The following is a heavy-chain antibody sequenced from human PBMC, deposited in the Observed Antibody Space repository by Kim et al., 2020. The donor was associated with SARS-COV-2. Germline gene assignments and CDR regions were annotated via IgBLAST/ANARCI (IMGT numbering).Heavy chain of an antibody. Sequence: GGSLRLSCAASGFTFSNYGMHWVRQAPGKGLDWVAVITYDGSNKYYADSVKGRFTISRDNSKNTLYLQMNSLRAEDTAVYYCAKDKGRKYDGSGYYPALHDWAQEALVTVSS. CDR3: AKDKGRKYDGSGYYPALHD. CDR1: GFTFSNYG. CDR2: ITYDGSNK. D-gene: IGHD3-22*01. J-gene: IGHJ4*02. V-gene: IGHV3-30*18.